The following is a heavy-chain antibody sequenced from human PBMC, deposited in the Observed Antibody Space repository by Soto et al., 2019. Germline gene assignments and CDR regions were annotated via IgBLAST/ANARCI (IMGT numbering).Heavy chain of an antibody. D-gene: IGHD2-15*01. Sequence: QVQLVESGGGVVQPGRSLRLSCAASGFTFRNYAMHWVRQAPGKGLECVAVISYDGSNKFYRDYVKGRFTISRDNCKNTLYLQINSLSYEDTAVYYCARGDREDIAVVVGVRPGEYGVDVWGQGTTVTVSS. CDR2: ISYDGSNK. CDR3: ARGDREDIAVVVGVRPGEYGVDV. J-gene: IGHJ6*02. V-gene: IGHV3-30-3*01. CDR1: GFTFRNYA.